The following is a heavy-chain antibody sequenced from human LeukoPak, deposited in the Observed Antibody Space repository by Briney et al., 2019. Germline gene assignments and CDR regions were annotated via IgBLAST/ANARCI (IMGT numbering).Heavy chain of an antibody. Sequence: GASVKVSCKASGGTFSSYAISWVRQAPGQGLEGTGGIIPIFGTANYAQKFQGRVTITADESTSTAYMELSSLRSEDTAVYYCAREDYGDYEAQPWGQGTLVTVSS. D-gene: IGHD4-17*01. CDR2: IIPIFGTA. J-gene: IGHJ5*02. CDR1: GGTFSSYA. CDR3: AREDYGDYEAQP. V-gene: IGHV1-69*13.